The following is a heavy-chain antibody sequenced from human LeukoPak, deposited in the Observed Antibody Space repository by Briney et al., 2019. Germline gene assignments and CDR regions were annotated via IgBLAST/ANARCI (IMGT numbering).Heavy chain of an antibody. CDR3: GRDRDSSGHADY. CDR1: GFTFSSHA. J-gene: IGHJ4*02. Sequence: PGGSLRLSCAASGFTFSSHAMHWVRQAPGKGLEWVAVLLYDASTKFYADSVKGRFTISRDNSKNTLYLQMNSLRTEDTAVYYCGRDRDSSGHADYWGQGTPVTVSS. D-gene: IGHD3-22*01. CDR2: LLYDASTK. V-gene: IGHV3-30-3*01.